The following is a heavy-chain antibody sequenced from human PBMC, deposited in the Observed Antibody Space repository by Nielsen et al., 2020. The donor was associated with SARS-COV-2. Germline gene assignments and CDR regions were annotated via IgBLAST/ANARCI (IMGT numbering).Heavy chain of an antibody. Sequence: GESLKISCKGSGYSFTSYWIGWVRQMPGKGLEWMGIIYPGDSDTRYSPSFQGQVTISADKSISTAYLQWSSLKASDTAMYYCAREDYDILTGYSGGWFDPWGQGTLVTVSS. CDR3: AREDYDILTGYSGGWFDP. V-gene: IGHV5-51*01. D-gene: IGHD3-9*01. CDR2: IYPGDSDT. CDR1: GYSFTSYW. J-gene: IGHJ5*02.